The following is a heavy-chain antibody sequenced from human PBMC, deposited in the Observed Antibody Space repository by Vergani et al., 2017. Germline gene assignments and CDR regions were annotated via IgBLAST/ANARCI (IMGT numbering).Heavy chain of an antibody. CDR3: ARGGGDCSSTSCYSGNYYYGMDV. CDR2: IYYSGST. J-gene: IGHJ6*02. V-gene: IGHV4-31*03. Sequence: QVQLQESGPGLVKPSQTLSLTCTVSGGSISSGGYYWSWIRQHPGKGLEWIGYIYYSGSTNYNPSLKSRVTISVDTSKNQFSLKLSSVTAADTAVYYCARGGGDCSSTSCYSGNYYYGMDVWGQGTTVTVSS. CDR1: GGSISSGGYY. D-gene: IGHD2-2*02.